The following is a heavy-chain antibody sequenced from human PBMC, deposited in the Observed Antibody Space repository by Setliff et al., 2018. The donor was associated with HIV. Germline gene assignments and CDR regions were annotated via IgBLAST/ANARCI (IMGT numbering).Heavy chain of an antibody. CDR1: GVTFSNHG. J-gene: IGHJ4*02. V-gene: IGHV3-33*01. CDR3: ARSINYLAGDY. Sequence: GSLRLSCEVSGVTFSNHGFHWVRQAPGKGLEWVAIIWFDGSKKYYADSVKGRFTISRDDSKNSVYLQMNGLRAGDTAVYHCARSINYLAGDYWGQGTLVTVSS. D-gene: IGHD5-12*01. CDR2: IWFDGSKK.